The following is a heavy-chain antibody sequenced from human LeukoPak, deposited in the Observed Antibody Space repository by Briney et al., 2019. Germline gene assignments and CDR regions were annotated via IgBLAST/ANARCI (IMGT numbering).Heavy chain of an antibody. CDR3: ARADYYDSSGYYYVGGDAFDI. Sequence: PGGSLRLSCAASGFTFSSYAMSWVRQAPGKGLEWVSAISGSGGSTYYADSVKGRFTISRDNSKNTLYLQMNSLRAEDTAVYYCARADYYDSSGYYYVGGDAFDIWGQGTMVTVSS. CDR1: GFTFSSYA. V-gene: IGHV3-23*01. J-gene: IGHJ3*02. CDR2: ISGSGGST. D-gene: IGHD3-22*01.